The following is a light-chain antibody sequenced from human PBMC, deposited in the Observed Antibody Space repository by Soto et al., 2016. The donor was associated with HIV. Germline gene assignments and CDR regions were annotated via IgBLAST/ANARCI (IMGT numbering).Light chain of an antibody. J-gene: IGKJ2*01. CDR2: QAS. Sequence: DIQMTQSPSTLSASVGDRVTITCRASQSISSWLAWYQQKPGKAPKLLIYQASTLESGVPSRFSGSGFGTEFTLTISSLQADDFATYFCLQDYDRPYTFGQGTKLEIK. CDR1: QSISSW. CDR3: LQDYDRPYT. V-gene: IGKV1-5*03.